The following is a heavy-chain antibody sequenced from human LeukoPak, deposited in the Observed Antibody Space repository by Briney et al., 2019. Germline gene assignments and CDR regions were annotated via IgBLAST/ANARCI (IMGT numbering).Heavy chain of an antibody. CDR3: ARGSRYSSGWYYLDY. J-gene: IGHJ4*02. D-gene: IGHD6-19*01. CDR1: GLTVSTNY. Sequence: GGSLRLPCAASGLTVSTNYMTWVRQAPGKGLEWVSLIYSGGTSYYTDSVKGRFSISRDNSKNTLYLQMNSLRVEDTAVYYCARGSRYSSGWYYLDYWGQGTLVTVSS. V-gene: IGHV3-66*01. CDR2: IYSGGTS.